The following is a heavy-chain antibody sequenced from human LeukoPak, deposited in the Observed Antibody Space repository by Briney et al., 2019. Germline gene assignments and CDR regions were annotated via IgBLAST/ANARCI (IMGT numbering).Heavy chain of an antibody. J-gene: IGHJ3*02. CDR1: GGSISSYY. CDR2: ISYSGTT. CDR3: ARPSTFEI. V-gene: IGHV4-59*08. Sequence: SETLSLTCTVSGGSISSYYWSWVRQPPGKELEWIGTISYSGTTKYNPSLKSRVTISVDASKNQFTLRLSSVTAADTAVYYCARPSTFEIWGQGTMVSVSS.